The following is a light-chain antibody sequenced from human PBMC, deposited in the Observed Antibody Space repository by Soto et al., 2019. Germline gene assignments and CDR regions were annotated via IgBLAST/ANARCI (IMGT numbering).Light chain of an antibody. J-gene: IGKJ1*01. Sequence: DIQMTQSPSTLSASVEDRVTITCRASQSISSWLAWYQQKPGKAPKLLIYDASSLESGVPSRFSGSGSGTAFTLTISSLQPDDFATYYCQQYNSYPWTFGQGTKVEIK. CDR2: DAS. V-gene: IGKV1-5*01. CDR3: QQYNSYPWT. CDR1: QSISSW.